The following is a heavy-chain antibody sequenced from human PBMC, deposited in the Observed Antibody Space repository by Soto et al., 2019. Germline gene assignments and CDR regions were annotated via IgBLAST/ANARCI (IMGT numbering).Heavy chain of an antibody. J-gene: IGHJ6*02. CDR1: GGSISSYY. V-gene: IGHV4-4*07. CDR3: ARGGGFLEWLPRSSDYYYGMDI. Sequence: SETLSLTCTVSGGSISSYYWSWIRQPAGKGLEWIGRIYTSGSTNYNPSLKSRVTMSVDTSKNQFSLKLSSVTAADTAVYYCARGGGFLEWLPRSSDYYYGMDIWGQGTTVTVSS. CDR2: IYTSGST. D-gene: IGHD3-3*01.